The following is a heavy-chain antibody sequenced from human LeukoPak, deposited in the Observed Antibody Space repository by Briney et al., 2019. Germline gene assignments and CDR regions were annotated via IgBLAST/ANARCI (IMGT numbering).Heavy chain of an antibody. V-gene: IGHV3-21*06. D-gene: IGHD2-2*01. J-gene: IGHJ2*01. CDR2: MSSSGSFV. CDR1: GFTLSGHT. Sequence: GGSLRLSCASSGFTLSGHTINWVRQAPGKGLEWVSSMSSSGSFVYYADPVKGRFTISRDNAKNSLFLQMNSLRVEGTAVYYCARALGYCGTSSCKHWYFDLWGRGTLVTVSS. CDR3: ARALGYCGTSSCKHWYFDL.